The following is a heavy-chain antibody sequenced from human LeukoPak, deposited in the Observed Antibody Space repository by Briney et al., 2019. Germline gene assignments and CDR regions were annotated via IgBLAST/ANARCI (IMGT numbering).Heavy chain of an antibody. D-gene: IGHD4-11*01. J-gene: IGHJ4*02. CDR1: GFPFSNYG. Sequence: SGGSLRPSCAASGFPFSNYGMDWVRQAPGKGLGWVSYISSNSTTVNCSDSVKGRFTISRDNAKNSLSLQMNSLRAEDTAVYYCARGGYSRPDYWGQGTLVTVSS. CDR3: ARGGYSRPDY. CDR2: ISSNSTTV. V-gene: IGHV3-48*01.